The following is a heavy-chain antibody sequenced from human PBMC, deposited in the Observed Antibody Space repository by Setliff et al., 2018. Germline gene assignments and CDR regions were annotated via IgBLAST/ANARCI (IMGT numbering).Heavy chain of an antibody. V-gene: IGHV4-38-2*01. CDR1: GYSISSGYD. J-gene: IGHJ6*03. CDR2: IYYGGTT. CDR3: ARGGIAMNHYMDV. D-gene: IGHD6-13*01. Sequence: SETLSLTCGVSGYSISSGYDWGWIRQPPGKGLEWIGRIYYGGTTFSNPSLKSRVTISVDTSKNQFSLRLSSVTAADTAVYYCARGGIAMNHYMDVWGKGTTVTVSS.